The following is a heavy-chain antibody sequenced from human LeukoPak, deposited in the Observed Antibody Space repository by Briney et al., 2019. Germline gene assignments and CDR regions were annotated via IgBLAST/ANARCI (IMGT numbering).Heavy chain of an antibody. CDR1: GFTFRNYG. CDR3: ATLRSDSSGWYYFDY. J-gene: IGHJ4*02. D-gene: IGHD6-19*01. Sequence: GGSLRLSCAASGFTFRNYGMHWVRQAPGKGLEWVALIWYDGSNKYYADSVKGRFTISRDNSKNMLYLQMNSLRTEDAAVYYCATLRSDSSGWYYFDYWGQGTLVTVSS. CDR2: IWYDGSNK. V-gene: IGHV3-30*02.